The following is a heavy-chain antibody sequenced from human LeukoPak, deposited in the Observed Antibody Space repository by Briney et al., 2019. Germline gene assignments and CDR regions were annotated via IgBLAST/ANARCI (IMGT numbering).Heavy chain of an antibody. CDR2: ISYDGRNK. CDR1: GFTFSRFG. D-gene: IGHD3-10*01. Sequence: GGSLRLSCVASGFTFSRFGMHWVRQAPGKGLEWVAVISYDGRNKYYADSVKGRFTISRDNSKNTLYLQMNSLRAEDTAVYYCARDRARGTPDWFDPWGQGTLVTVSS. V-gene: IGHV3-30*03. J-gene: IGHJ5*02. CDR3: ARDRARGTPDWFDP.